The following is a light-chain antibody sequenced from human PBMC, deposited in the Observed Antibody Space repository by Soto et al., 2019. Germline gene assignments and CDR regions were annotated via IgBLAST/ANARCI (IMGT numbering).Light chain of an antibody. CDR2: DVS. J-gene: IGLJ1*01. CDR1: SSDIGGYNY. CDR3: SSFSTTTTLV. Sequence: QSALTQPASMSGSPGQSIIISCTGTSSDIGGYNYVSWYQQHPGKAPKLMTYDVSNRPSGVSNRFSGSKSGNTASLTISGLQAEDEADYYCSSFSTTTTLVFGTGTKLTVL. V-gene: IGLV2-14*03.